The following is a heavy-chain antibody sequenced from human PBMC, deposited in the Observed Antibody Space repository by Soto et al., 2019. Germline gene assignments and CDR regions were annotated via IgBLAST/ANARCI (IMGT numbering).Heavy chain of an antibody. Sequence: SETLSLTCAVYGGSFSGYYWSWIRQPPGKGLEWIGSIYYSGSTYYNPSLKSRVTISVDTSKNQFSLKLSSVTAADTAVYYCARRKRYDFWSGTPGWFDPWGQGTLVPVS. J-gene: IGHJ5*02. CDR2: IYYSGST. D-gene: IGHD3-3*01. CDR3: ARRKRYDFWSGTPGWFDP. V-gene: IGHV4-34*01. CDR1: GGSFSGYY.